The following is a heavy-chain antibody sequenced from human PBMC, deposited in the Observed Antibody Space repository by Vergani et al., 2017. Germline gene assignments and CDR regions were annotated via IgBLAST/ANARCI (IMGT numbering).Heavy chain of an antibody. CDR2: INHSGYT. D-gene: IGHD5-24*01. CDR1: GGSFSGYY. CDR3: ARGPRDGYAY. J-gene: IGHJ4*02. V-gene: IGHV4-34*01. Sequence: QVQLQQWGAGLLKPSETLSLTCAVYGGSFSGYYWSWIRQPPGKGLEWIGEINHSGYTNYSPSLKSRVTISVDTSMNQFSLKLSAVTAADTAVYYCARGPRDGYAYWGQGTLVTVSS.